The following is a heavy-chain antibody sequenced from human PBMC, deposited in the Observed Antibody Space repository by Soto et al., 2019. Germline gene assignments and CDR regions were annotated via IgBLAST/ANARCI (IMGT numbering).Heavy chain of an antibody. CDR1: GFTFSSYA. CDR3: AKDSSYYDFWSGYAAVGYGMDV. V-gene: IGHV3-23*01. CDR2: ISGSGGST. Sequence: PGGSLRLSCAASGFTFSSYAMSWVRQAPGKGLEWVSAISGSGGSTYYADSVKGRFTISRDNSKNTLYLQMNSLRAEDTAVYYCAKDSSYYDFWSGYAAVGYGMDVWGQGTTVTVSS. D-gene: IGHD3-3*01. J-gene: IGHJ6*02.